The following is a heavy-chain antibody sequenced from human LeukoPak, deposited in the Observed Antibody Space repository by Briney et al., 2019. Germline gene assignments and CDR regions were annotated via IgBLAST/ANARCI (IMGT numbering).Heavy chain of an antibody. Sequence: SETLSLTCTVSGGSTSSYYWSWIRQPPGKGLEWIGFIYYTGSTNYNPSLKSRATISVDTSKNQFSLNLSSVTAADTAVYYCARGDSGWYYFDYLGQGTLVTVSS. D-gene: IGHD6-19*01. CDR1: GGSTSSYY. CDR3: ARGDSGWYYFDY. J-gene: IGHJ4*02. V-gene: IGHV4-59*01. CDR2: IYYTGST.